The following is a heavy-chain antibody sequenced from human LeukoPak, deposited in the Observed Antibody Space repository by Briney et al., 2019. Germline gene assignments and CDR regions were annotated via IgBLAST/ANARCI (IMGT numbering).Heavy chain of an antibody. V-gene: IGHV4-34*01. J-gene: IGHJ5*02. D-gene: IGHD5-18*01. CDR3: ARRGYSYGYVPFDP. Sequence: PSETLSLTCTVSGGSISSYYWSWIRQPAGKGLEWIGEINHSGSTNYNPSLKSRVTISVDTSKNQFSLKLSSVTAADTAVYYCARRGYSYGYVPFDPWGQGTLVTVSS. CDR1: GGSISSYY. CDR2: INHSGST.